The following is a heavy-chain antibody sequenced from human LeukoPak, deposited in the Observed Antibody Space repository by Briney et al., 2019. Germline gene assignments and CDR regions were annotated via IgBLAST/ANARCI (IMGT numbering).Heavy chain of an antibody. CDR3: ARVSSGVEAIYYFDY. D-gene: IGHD2-21*01. CDR2: ISFSGSTI. Sequence: GGSLRLSCAASGFGLNDYYMSWIRQAPGKGLEWISYISFSGSTIYYADSVRGRFAISRDNAKNSLYLQMNSLRADDTALYYCARVSSGVEAIYYFDYWGQGTMVTVSS. V-gene: IGHV3-11*01. J-gene: IGHJ4*02. CDR1: GFGLNDYY.